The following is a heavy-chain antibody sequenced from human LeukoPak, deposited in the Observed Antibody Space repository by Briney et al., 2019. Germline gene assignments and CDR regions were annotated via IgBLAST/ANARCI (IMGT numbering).Heavy chain of an antibody. Sequence: GGSLRLFCEASGFTFSSYEMNWVRQAPGKGLEWVSSISSSSSYIYYADSVKGRFTISRDNAKNSLYLQMNSLRAEDTAVYYCARDTHYGGYYGMDVWGQGTTVTVSS. V-gene: IGHV3-21*01. CDR3: ARDTHYGGYYGMDV. CDR1: GFTFSSYE. D-gene: IGHD4-17*01. J-gene: IGHJ6*02. CDR2: ISSSSSYI.